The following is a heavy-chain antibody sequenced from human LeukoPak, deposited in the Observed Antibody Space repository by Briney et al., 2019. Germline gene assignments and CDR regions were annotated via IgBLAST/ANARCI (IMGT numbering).Heavy chain of an antibody. J-gene: IGHJ5*02. CDR3: ARLATRTTVNGDWFDP. CDR2: IYYSGST. V-gene: IGHV4-39*01. CDR1: GGSISSSSYY. D-gene: IGHD4-11*01. Sequence: SETLSLTCTVSGGSISSSSYYWGWIRQPPGKGLEWIGSIYYSGSTYYNPSLKSRVTISVDTSKNQFSLKLSSVTAADTAVYYCARLATRTTVNGDWFDPWGQGTLVTVSS.